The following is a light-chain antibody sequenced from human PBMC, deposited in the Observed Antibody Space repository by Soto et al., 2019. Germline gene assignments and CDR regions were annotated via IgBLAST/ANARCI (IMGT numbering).Light chain of an antibody. CDR3: SSYAGVATSGAI. V-gene: IGLV2-23*02. J-gene: IGLJ2*01. CDR2: EVI. Sequence: QSALTQPASVSGSPGQSITISCTGGSSDVGSWNLVSWYQHHPGKAPKLLIYEVIKRPSGISHRFSGSKSGVTASLTISGLQAEDEADYYCSSYAGVATSGAIFGGGTKLTVL. CDR1: SSDVGSWNL.